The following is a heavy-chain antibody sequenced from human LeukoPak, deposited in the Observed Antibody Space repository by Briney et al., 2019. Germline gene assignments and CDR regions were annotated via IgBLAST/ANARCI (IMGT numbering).Heavy chain of an antibody. Sequence: SETLSLTCTVSGGSISSSSYYWGWIRQPPGKGLEWIGSIYYSGSTYYNPSPKRPFTISVDTSKNQFSLKLSSVTAADTAVYYCASRLHYDFWSGYYTGRWGQGTLVTVSS. D-gene: IGHD3-3*01. CDR1: GGSISSSSYY. J-gene: IGHJ4*02. CDR3: ASRLHYDFWSGYYTGR. V-gene: IGHV4-39*01. CDR2: IYYSGST.